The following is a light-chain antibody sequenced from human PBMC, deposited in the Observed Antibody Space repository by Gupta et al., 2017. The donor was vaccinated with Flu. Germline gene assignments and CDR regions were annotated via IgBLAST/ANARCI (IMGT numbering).Light chain of an antibody. CDR1: KLGDKY. J-gene: IGLJ2*01. CDR3: QAWDSSVV. V-gene: IGLV3-1*01. CDR2: EDT. Sequence: VYPGQTASITCSGDKLGDKYACWYQQKPGQSPVLVIYEDTKRPSGIPERFSGSNSGNTATLTISGTQTMDEADYYCQAWDSSVVFGGGTKLTVL.